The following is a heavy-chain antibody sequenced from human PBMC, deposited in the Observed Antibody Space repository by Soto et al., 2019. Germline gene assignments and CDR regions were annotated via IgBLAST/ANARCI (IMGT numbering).Heavy chain of an antibody. CDR3: ARGFGGGILTGYSQGYNWFDP. D-gene: IGHD3-9*01. V-gene: IGHV1-2*04. Sequence: ASVKVSCKASGYTFTGYYMHWVRQAPGQGLEWMGWINPNSGGTNYAQKFQGWVTMTRDTSIRTAYMELSRLRSDDTAVYYCARGFGGGILTGYSQGYNWFDPWGQGTLVTVSS. CDR1: GYTFTGYY. CDR2: INPNSGGT. J-gene: IGHJ5*02.